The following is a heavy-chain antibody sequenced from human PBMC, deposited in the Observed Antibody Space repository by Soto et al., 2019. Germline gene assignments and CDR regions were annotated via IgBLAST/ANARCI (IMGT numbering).Heavy chain of an antibody. CDR3: VRENYYFDK. CDR2: MYPRSGGI. D-gene: IGHD1-7*01. J-gene: IGHJ4*02. CDR1: GYTFTNYY. Sequence: QVQLVQSGAEVKKPGASVKVSCKASGYTFTNYYIHWVRQAPGQGLEWMGWMYPRSGGIYYAQKVQGRVTLTRDTSITTAYMELSSVISDDTAVYYCVRENYYFDKWGQGTLVTVSS. V-gene: IGHV1-2*02.